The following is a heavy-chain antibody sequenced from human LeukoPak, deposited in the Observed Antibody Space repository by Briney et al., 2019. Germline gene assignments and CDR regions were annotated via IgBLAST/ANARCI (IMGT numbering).Heavy chain of an antibody. V-gene: IGHV4-59*01. CDR1: GGSISGYY. D-gene: IGHD3-22*01. CDR2: IRYSGTT. J-gene: IGHJ4*02. CDR3: ARVSSGGYFHTYYFDY. Sequence: SATLPLTCTVSGGSISGYYWSWIRQPPGRGLEWIGYIRYSGTTNYSPSLKSRATISVDTSKNQFSLHLLSVTAADTAIYYCARVSSGGYFHTYYFDYWGQGTLVTVSS.